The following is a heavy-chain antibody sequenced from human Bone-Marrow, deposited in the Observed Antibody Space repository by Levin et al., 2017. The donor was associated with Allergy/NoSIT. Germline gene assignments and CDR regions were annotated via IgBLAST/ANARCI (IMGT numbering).Heavy chain of an antibody. D-gene: IGHD3-10*01. CDR3: ARALLGFREPLVNAIDL. CDR1: GASISTGAYS. Sequence: MSSETLSLTCTVSGASISTGAYSWNWIRQSAGSRLEWIGRIFPSGSTHYNPSLRSRLTMSVDTSKNQFSLRLSSVTAADTAMYYCARALLGFREPLVNAIDLWGQGTMVTVSS. V-gene: IGHV4-61*02. J-gene: IGHJ3*01. CDR2: IFPSGST.